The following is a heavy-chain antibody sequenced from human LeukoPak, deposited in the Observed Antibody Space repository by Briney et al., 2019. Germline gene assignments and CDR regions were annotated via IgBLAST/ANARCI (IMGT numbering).Heavy chain of an antibody. Sequence: GGSLRLSCAASGFTVSSNYMSWVRQAPGKGLEWVSVIYSGGSTYYADSVKGRFTISRDNSRNTLYLQMNSLRAEDTAVYYCARNNPSRFFDYWGQGTLVTVPS. CDR2: IYSGGST. V-gene: IGHV3-53*01. J-gene: IGHJ4*02. CDR1: GFTVSSNY. CDR3: ARNNPSRFFDY. D-gene: IGHD1-14*01.